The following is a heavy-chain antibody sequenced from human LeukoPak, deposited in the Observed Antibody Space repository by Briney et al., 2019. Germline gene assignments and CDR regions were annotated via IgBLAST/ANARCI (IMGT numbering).Heavy chain of an antibody. CDR3: ARVGSKKSGPVDY. V-gene: IGHV3-7*01. CDR1: GFTFSSYW. D-gene: IGHD1-26*01. CDR2: IKQDGSEK. Sequence: GGSLRLSCAASGFTFSSYWMSWVRQAPGKGLEWVDNIKQDGSEKYYVDSVKGRFTISSDNAKNSVYLQMNSLRAEDTAVYYCARVGSKKSGPVDYWDQGTLVTVSS. J-gene: IGHJ4*02.